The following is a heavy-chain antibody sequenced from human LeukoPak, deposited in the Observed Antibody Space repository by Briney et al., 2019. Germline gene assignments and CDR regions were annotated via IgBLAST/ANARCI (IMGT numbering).Heavy chain of an antibody. CDR1: GYTFINYD. D-gene: IGHD3-3*01. CDR2: INPNSGGT. V-gene: IGHV1-2*02. J-gene: IGHJ4*02. Sequence: ASVKVSCKASGYTFINYDINWVRQATGQGLEWMGWINPNSGGTNYAQKFQGRVTMTRDTSISTAYMELSRLRSDDTAVYYCARAAIFGPRFDYWGQGTLVTVSS. CDR3: ARAAIFGPRFDY.